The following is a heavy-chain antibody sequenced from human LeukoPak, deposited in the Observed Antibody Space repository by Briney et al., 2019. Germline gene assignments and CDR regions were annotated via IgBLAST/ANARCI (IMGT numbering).Heavy chain of an antibody. J-gene: IGHJ4*02. CDR2: ISSSGSTI. CDR3: ARDPLTGYGYPFDY. V-gene: IGHV3-48*03. CDR1: GFTFSSYE. Sequence: GGSLRLSCAASGFTFSSYEMNWVRQAPGKGLEWVSYISSSGSTIYYADSVKGRFTISRDNAKNSLYLQMNSLRAEDTAVYYCARDPLTGYGYPFDYWGQGTLVTVSS. D-gene: IGHD5-18*01.